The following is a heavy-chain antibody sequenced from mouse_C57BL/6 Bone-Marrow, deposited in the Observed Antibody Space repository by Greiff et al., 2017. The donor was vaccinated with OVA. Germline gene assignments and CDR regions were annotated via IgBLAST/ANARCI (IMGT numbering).Heavy chain of an antibody. D-gene: IGHD2-5*01. CDR2: IRSKSNNYAT. J-gene: IGHJ3*01. CDR3: VRPYYSNYWFAY. Sequence: DVMLVESGGGLVQPKGSLKLSCAASGFSFNTYAMNWVRQAPGKGLEWVARIRSKSNNYATYYADSVKDRFTISRDDSESMLYLQMNNLKTEDTAMYYCVRPYYSNYWFAYWGQGTLVTVSA. CDR1: GFSFNTYA. V-gene: IGHV10-1*01.